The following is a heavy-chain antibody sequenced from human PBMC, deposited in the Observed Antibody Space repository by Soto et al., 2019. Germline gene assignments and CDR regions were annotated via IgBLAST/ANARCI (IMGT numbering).Heavy chain of an antibody. D-gene: IGHD3-22*01. CDR2: IYYSGST. J-gene: IGHJ3*02. CDR3: ARELDDSSGYYPTDAFDI. CDR1: GGSISSSSYY. Sequence: SETLSLTCTVSGGSISSSSYYWGWIRQHPGKGLEWIGYIYYSGSTYYNPSLKSRVTISVDTSKNQFSLKLSSVTAADTAVYYCARELDDSSGYYPTDAFDIWGQGTMVTVSS. V-gene: IGHV4-39*07.